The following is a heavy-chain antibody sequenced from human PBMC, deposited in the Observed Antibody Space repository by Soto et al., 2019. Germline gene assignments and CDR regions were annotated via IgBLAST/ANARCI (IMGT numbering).Heavy chain of an antibody. D-gene: IGHD1-1*01. CDR3: ARERTGDPTFFDY. CDR2: IYYSGSA. CDR1: GGSISSSGYY. V-gene: IGHV4-61*08. Sequence: PSETLSLTCTVSGGSISSSGYYWSWIRQPPGKGLEWLGYIYYSGSASYNPSLKSRITVSVDTSKNQFSLKLSSVTAADTAVYYCARERTGDPTFFDYWGQGTLVTVSS. J-gene: IGHJ4*02.